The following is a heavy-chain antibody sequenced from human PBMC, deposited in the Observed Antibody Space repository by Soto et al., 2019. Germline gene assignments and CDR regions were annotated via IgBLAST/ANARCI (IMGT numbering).Heavy chain of an antibody. J-gene: IGHJ4*02. CDR3: ATEAGTHYFDY. D-gene: IGHD6-13*01. CDR1: VGSISSYY. V-gene: IGHV4-59*01. Sequence: SETLSLTCTVSVGSISSYYWSWIRQPPGKGLEWIGYIYYSGSTNYNPSLKSRVTISVDTSKNQFSLKLSSVTAADTAVYYCATEAGTHYFDYWGQGTLVTVSS. CDR2: IYYSGST.